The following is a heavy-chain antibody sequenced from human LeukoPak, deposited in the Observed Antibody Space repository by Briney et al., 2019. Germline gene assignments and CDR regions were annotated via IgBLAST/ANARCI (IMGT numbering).Heavy chain of an antibody. Sequence: GGSLRLSCAASGFTFSSHTMHWVRQAPGKGLEYVSAISSNGGSTYYANSVKGRFTISRDNSKNTVYLQMGSLRTEDMAVYYCARVRSGSYYGLDYWGQGTLVTVSS. D-gene: IGHD1-26*01. CDR1: GFTFSSHT. CDR2: ISSNGGST. CDR3: ARVRSGSYYGLDY. V-gene: IGHV3-64*01. J-gene: IGHJ4*02.